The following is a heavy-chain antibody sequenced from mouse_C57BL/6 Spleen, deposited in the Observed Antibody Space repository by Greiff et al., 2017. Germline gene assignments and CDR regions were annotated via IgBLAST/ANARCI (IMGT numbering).Heavy chain of an antibody. V-gene: IGHV7-3*01. CDR3: ARSYGSSHFDY. CDR1: GFTFTDYY. D-gene: IGHD1-1*01. Sequence: EVKLMESGGGLVQPGGSLSLSCAASGFTFTDYYMSWVRQPPGKALEWLGFIRNKANGYTTEYSASVKGRFTISRDNSQSILYLQMNALRAEDSATYYCARSYGSSHFDYWGQGTTLTVSS. CDR2: IRNKANGYTT. J-gene: IGHJ2*01.